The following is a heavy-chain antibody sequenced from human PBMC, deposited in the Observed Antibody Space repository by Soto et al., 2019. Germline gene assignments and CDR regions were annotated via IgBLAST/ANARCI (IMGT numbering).Heavy chain of an antibody. CDR3: ARAPGYFDWAQ. CDR1: GGSIGSTTHY. J-gene: IGHJ4*02. D-gene: IGHD3-9*01. CDR2: IYYSGST. V-gene: IGHV4-39*01. Sequence: SETLSLTCTVSGGSIGSTTHYWGWIRQPPGKGLEWIGKIYYSGSTYYNPSLKSRVAISVDTSKNQFSLKLSSVTAADTAVYYCARAPGYFDWAQWGQGTLVTVSS.